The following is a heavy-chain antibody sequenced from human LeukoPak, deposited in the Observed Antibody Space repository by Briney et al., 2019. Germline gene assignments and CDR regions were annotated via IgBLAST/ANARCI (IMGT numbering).Heavy chain of an antibody. Sequence: GESLKISCEGSGYSFTSYWIGWVRQMPGKGLEWMGIIYPGDSDTRYSPSFQSQVTISADKSISTAYLQWNSLKASDTAMYYCATQTYSSSWYGFDYWGQGTLVTVSS. CDR2: IYPGDSDT. V-gene: IGHV5-51*01. J-gene: IGHJ4*02. D-gene: IGHD6-13*01. CDR1: GYSFTSYW. CDR3: ATQTYSSSWYGFDY.